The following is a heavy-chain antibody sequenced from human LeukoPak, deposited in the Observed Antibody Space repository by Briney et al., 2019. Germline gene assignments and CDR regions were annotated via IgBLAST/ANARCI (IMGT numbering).Heavy chain of an antibody. J-gene: IGHJ5*02. CDR1: GGSISSSSYY. CDR3: AREAESDYQWYDSSRNWFDP. V-gene: IGHV4-39*07. D-gene: IGHD3-22*01. CDR2: IYYSGST. Sequence: SETLSLTCTVSGGSISSSSYYWGWIRQPPGKGLEWIGSIYYSGSTYYNPSLKSRVTISVDTSKNQFSLKLSSVTAADTAVYYCAREAESDYQWYDSSRNWFDPWGQGTLVTVSS.